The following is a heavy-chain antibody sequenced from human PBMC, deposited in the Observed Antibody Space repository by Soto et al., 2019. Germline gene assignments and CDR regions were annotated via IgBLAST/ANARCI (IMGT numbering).Heavy chain of an antibody. J-gene: IGHJ6*02. D-gene: IGHD2-8*01. V-gene: IGHV1-2*04. CDR3: ARRDSTDCSNGVCSFFYNHDMDV. CDR2: INPKSGGT. Sequence: ASVKVSCKASGYSFTDYHIHWVRQAPGQGLEWLGRINPKSGGTSTAQKFQGWVTMTTDTSIRTASMELTRLTSDDTAIYYCARRDSTDCSNGVCSFFYNHDMDVWGQGTTGTVSS. CDR1: GYSFTDYH.